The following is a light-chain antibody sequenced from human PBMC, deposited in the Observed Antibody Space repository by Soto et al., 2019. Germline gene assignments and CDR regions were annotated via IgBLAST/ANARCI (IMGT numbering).Light chain of an antibody. Sequence: DIQMTQSPSSLSASVGDRVTITCRASQSISIYLNWYQQTPGKAPKLLIYAAYNLQSGVPSRFSGSGSGTDFTLTVSSLQPEDSAIYYCQQSYSAPLTFGPGTKVDIK. J-gene: IGKJ3*01. CDR3: QQSYSAPLT. CDR2: AAY. V-gene: IGKV1-39*01. CDR1: QSISIY.